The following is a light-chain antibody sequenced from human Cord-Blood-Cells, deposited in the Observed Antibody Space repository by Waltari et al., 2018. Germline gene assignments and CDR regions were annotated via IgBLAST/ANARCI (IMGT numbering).Light chain of an antibody. CDR1: QSISSW. Sequence: DIQMTQSPSTLSASVGDRVTITCRASQSISSWFAWYQQKPGKAPKLLIYDASSLESGAPSRFSGSGSGTEFTLTISSLQPDDFATYYCQQYNSYSYTFGQGTKLEIK. V-gene: IGKV1-5*01. CDR2: DAS. J-gene: IGKJ2*01. CDR3: QQYNSYSYT.